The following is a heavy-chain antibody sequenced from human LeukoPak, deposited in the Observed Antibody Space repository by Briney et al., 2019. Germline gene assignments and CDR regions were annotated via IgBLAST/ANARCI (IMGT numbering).Heavy chain of an antibody. CDR3: ARRWWKEAFDI. CDR2: LNYSGHT. V-gene: IGHV4-39*02. J-gene: IGHJ3*02. D-gene: IGHD2-15*01. Sequence: SETLSLTCSVSGGSISSSCYYWGWIRPPQGKGLEWIGSLNYSGHTYYTPSLKIRVTISADTSKNHFSLRLTSVTAADTAVCYCARRWWKEAFDIWGQGTMVTVSS. CDR1: GGSISSSCYY.